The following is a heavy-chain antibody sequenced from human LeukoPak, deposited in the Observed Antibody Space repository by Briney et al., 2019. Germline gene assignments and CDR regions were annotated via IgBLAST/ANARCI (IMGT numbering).Heavy chain of an antibody. CDR2: IIPIFGTE. D-gene: IGHD2-2*01. V-gene: IGHV1-69*13. J-gene: IGHJ5*02. Sequence: SVKVSCQGSGGIFSSYAISWVRQAAGEGVAWMGGIIPIFGTEKYAQKFQGRVTITADESTSTAYMELSSMRSEDTAVYYCARDLGYCSSTSCYGWFDPWGQGTLVTVS. CDR1: GGIFSSYA. CDR3: ARDLGYCSSTSCYGWFDP.